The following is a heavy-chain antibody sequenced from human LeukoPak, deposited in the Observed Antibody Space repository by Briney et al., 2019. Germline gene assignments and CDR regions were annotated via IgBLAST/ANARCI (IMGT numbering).Heavy chain of an antibody. Sequence: SGTLSLTCTVSGYSISSGYYWGWIRQPPGKGLEWIGSIYHSGSTYYNPSLKSRVTISVDTSKNQFSLKLSSVTAADTAVYYCASDHVPWGQGAMVTVSS. CDR1: GYSISSGYY. V-gene: IGHV4-38-2*02. CDR2: IYHSGST. J-gene: IGHJ3*01. CDR3: ASDHVP. D-gene: IGHD2-2*01.